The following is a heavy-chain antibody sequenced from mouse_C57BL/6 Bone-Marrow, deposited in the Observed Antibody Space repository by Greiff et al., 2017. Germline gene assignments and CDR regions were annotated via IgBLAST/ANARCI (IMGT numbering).Heavy chain of an antibody. Sequence: EVKLMESGGDLVKPGGSLKLSCAASGFTFSSYGMSWVRQTPDKRLEWVATISSGGSYTYYPDSVKGRFTIARDNAKNTLYLQMSSLKSEDTAMYYGARGGVVATNYFDYWGQGTTLTVSS. V-gene: IGHV5-6*01. CDR2: ISSGGSYT. CDR3: ARGGVVATNYFDY. CDR1: GFTFSSYG. D-gene: IGHD1-1*01. J-gene: IGHJ2*01.